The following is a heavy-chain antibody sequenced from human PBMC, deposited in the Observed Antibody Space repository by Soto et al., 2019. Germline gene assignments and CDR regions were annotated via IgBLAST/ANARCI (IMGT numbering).Heavy chain of an antibody. J-gene: IGHJ6*02. Sequence: EVQLVESGGGLVQPGGSQRLSCAASGFTFSTYWMHWVRQAPGKGLVWVSRINSDGSSTSYADSVKGRFTISRDNAKNTLYLQMNSLRAEDTAMYYCTRAGSDPGNFYISNYYAMDVWGRGTTVTVSS. CDR3: TRAGSDPGNFYISNYYAMDV. V-gene: IGHV3-74*01. D-gene: IGHD3-10*01. CDR1: GFTFSTYW. CDR2: INSDGSST.